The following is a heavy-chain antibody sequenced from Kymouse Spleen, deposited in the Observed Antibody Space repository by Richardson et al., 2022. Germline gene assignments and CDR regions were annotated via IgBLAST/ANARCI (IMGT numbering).Heavy chain of an antibody. CDR2: ISWNSGSI. D-gene: IGHD6-6*01. Sequence: EVQLVESGGGLVQPGRSLRLSCAASGFTFDDYAMHWVRQAPGKGLEWVSGISWNSGSIGYADSVKGRFTISRDNAKNSLYLQMNSLRAEDTALYYCAKDIEQLVYYYYGMDVWGQGTTVTVSS. V-gene: IGHV3-9*01. CDR1: GFTFDDYA. CDR3: AKDIEQLVYYYYGMDV. J-gene: IGHJ6*02.